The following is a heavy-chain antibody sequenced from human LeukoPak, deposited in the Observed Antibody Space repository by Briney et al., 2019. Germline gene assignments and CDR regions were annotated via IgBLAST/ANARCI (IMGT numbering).Heavy chain of an antibody. CDR1: GGSISSSY. CDR3: ARTNPSFDY. V-gene: IGHV4-59*08. Sequence: PSETLSLTCTVSGGSISSSYWSWIRQPPGKGLEWIGYIFYSGSTNYNPSLKSRVTISVDTSKNQVSLKLRSVTAADTAVYYCARTNPSFDYWGQGTLVTVSS. CDR2: IFYSGST. J-gene: IGHJ4*02.